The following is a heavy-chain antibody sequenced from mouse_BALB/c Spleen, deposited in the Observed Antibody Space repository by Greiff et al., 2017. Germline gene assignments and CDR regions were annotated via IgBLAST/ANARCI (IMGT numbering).Heavy chain of an antibody. D-gene: IGHD1-1*01. V-gene: IGHV1-4*02. CDR2: INPSSGYT. CDR3: ARESITTVVADD. CDR1: GYTFTSYT. J-gene: IGHJ2*01. Sequence: VQLQQSAAELARPGASVKMSCKASGYTFTSYTMHWVKQRPGQGLEWIGYINPSSGYTEYNQKFKDKTTLTADKSSSTAYMQLSSLTSEDSAVYYCARESITTVVADDWGQGTTLTVSS.